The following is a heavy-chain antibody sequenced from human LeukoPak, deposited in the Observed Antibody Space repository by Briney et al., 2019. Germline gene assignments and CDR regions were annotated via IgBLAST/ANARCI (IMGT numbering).Heavy chain of an antibody. V-gene: IGHV3-23*01. CDR3: AKDPIAVASTRLPGGDY. Sequence: GGSLRLSCAAPGFTFSSYAMSWVRQAPGKGLEWVSAISGSGGSTYYADSVKGRFTISRDNSKNTLYLQMNSLRAEDTAVYYCAKDPIAVASTRLPGGDYWGQGTLVTVSS. CDR1: GFTFSSYA. J-gene: IGHJ4*02. CDR2: ISGSGGST. D-gene: IGHD6-19*01.